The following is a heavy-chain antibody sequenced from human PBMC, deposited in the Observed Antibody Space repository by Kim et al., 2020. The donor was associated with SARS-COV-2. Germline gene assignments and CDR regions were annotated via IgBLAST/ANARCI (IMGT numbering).Heavy chain of an antibody. J-gene: IGHJ4*02. V-gene: IGHV3-23*01. CDR2: ISTSGGST. Sequence: GGSLRLSCAASGFTFSSYSMSWVRQAPGKGLEWVSAISTSGGSTHYADSVKGRFTVSRDNSKYTLYLLMNSLRAEDTAVYYCASNYGGNIGAHDYCGRGALVTVSS. CDR1: GFTFSSYS. CDR3: ASNYGGNIGAHDY. D-gene: IGHD2-15*01.